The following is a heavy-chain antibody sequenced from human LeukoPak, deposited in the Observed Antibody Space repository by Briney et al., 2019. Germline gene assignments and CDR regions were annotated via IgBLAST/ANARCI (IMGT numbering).Heavy chain of an antibody. CDR3: ARDGSGWSVY. V-gene: IGHV3-7*01. CDR1: GFTSCDYW. D-gene: IGHD6-19*01. CDR2: IRPDVREK. Sequence: GGSLRLSCTDSGFTSCDYWMSWLRQAPGEGLEWVINIRPDVREKYFVDSVKGRFTISRDNAKNSLYLKMNSLRAEDTAVYYCARDGSGWSVYWGQGTLVTVSS. J-gene: IGHJ4*02.